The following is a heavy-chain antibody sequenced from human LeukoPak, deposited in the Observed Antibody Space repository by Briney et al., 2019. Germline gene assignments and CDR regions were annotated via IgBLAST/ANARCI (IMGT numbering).Heavy chain of an antibody. D-gene: IGHD2-15*01. J-gene: IGHJ4*02. V-gene: IGHV3-23*01. CDR2: ISRSGDDI. CDR3: TKGSGGGAWAFDH. CDR1: GFIFDMYA. Sequence: GGSLRLSCEASGFIFDMYAMTWVRQSPGKGLEWLSSISRSGDDIYYADSVKGRFTISRDNSKKTLYLQMNRVRVEDTAVFYCTKGSGGGAWAFDHWGQGNLVIVSS.